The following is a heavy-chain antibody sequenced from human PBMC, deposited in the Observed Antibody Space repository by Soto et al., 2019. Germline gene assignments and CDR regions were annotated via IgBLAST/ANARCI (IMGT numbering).Heavy chain of an antibody. V-gene: IGHV3-30*04. D-gene: IGHD4-4*01. CDR2: LSYYERDK. CDR3: AREGSGDAYSAGGAMDC. Sequence: QVQLVESGGDVVQPGRSLRLSCETSGFSFSSYVLHRVRQAPGKGLEWVAVLSYYERDKYYADSVKGRFTISRDNSKNTLYLQMNSLRTEDTAVYYCAREGSGDAYSAGGAMDCWGQGTLVTVSS. J-gene: IGHJ4*02. CDR1: GFSFSSYV.